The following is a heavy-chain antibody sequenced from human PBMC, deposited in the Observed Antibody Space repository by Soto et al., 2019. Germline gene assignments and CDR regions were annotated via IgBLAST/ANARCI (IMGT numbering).Heavy chain of an antibody. CDR3: ASVSYDAFDI. Sequence: QVQLVESGGGLVKPGGSLRLSCAAYGFTFSYYYMSWIRTAPGKGLEWVSYISSSSSYINYADIVKGRFTISRDNAKNSLYLQMNSLRAEDTAVYYCASVSYDAFDIWGQGTMVTVSS. V-gene: IGHV3-11*05. CDR1: GFTFSYYY. D-gene: IGHD1-26*01. J-gene: IGHJ3*02. CDR2: ISSSSSYI.